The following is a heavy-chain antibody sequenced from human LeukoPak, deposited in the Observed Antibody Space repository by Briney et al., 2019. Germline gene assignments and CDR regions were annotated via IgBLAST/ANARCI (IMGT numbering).Heavy chain of an antibody. V-gene: IGHV4-61*01. J-gene: IGHJ4*02. Sequence: SETLSLTCAVSGSSISSGYYWGWIRQPPGKGLEWIGYIYYSGSTNYNPSLKSRVTISVDTSKNQFSLKLSSVTAADTAVYYCARTHEYFDYWGQGTLVTVSS. CDR3: ARTHEYFDY. CDR2: IYYSGST. CDR1: GSSISSGYY.